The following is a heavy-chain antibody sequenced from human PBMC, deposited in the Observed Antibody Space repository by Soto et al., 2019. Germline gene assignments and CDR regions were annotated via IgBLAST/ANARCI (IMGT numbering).Heavy chain of an antibody. CDR1: GGSISSGDYY. D-gene: IGHD2-8*01. CDR3: AREYCTNRVCRQGVWFDP. CDR2: LYYSGRT. V-gene: IGHV4-30-4*01. Sequence: SETLSLTCTVSGGSISSGDYYWSWIRQPPGKGREWIGYLYYSGRTYYNPSLKSRVTISVDTSKNQFSLKLSSVTAADTAVYYCAREYCTNRVCRQGVWFDPWGQGTLVTVSS. J-gene: IGHJ5*02.